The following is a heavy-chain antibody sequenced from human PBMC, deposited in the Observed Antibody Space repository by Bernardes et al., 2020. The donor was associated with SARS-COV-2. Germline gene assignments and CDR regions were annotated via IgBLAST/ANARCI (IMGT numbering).Heavy chain of an antibody. CDR1: EYNLIRYY. Sequence: GASLKISGKGSEYNLIRYYIGWVRPIPGRGLEWMGTIYPGDSDVRYSPSFQGQITISADKSISTTYLQWSSLKASDTAMYYCVDYFDSWGQVTLVTVSS. J-gene: IGHJ4*02. CDR2: IYPGDSDV. V-gene: IGHV5-51*01. CDR3: VDYFDS.